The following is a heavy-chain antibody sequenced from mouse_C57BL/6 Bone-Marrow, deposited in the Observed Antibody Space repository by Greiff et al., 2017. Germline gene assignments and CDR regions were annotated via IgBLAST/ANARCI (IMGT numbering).Heavy chain of an antibody. J-gene: IGHJ2*01. CDR3: ATHYYGSSYY. V-gene: IGHV1-64*01. Sequence: QVQLQQPGAELVKPGASVKLSCKASGYTFTSYWMHWVKQRPGQGLEWIGMIHPNSGSTNYNEKFKSKATLTVDKSSSTAYMQLSSLTSEDAAVYYCATHYYGSSYYWGQGTTLTVSS. CDR1: GYTFTSYW. D-gene: IGHD1-1*01. CDR2: IHPNSGST.